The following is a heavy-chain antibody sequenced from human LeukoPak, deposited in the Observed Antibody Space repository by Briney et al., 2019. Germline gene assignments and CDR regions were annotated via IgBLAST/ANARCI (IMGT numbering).Heavy chain of an antibody. CDR3: ARALFKAVAGANFDY. D-gene: IGHD6-19*01. J-gene: IGHJ4*02. V-gene: IGHV4-4*02. CDR2: IYHSGST. Sequence: SETLSLTCAVSGGSISSSNWWSWVRQPPGKGLEWIGEIYHSGSTNYNPSLKSRVTISVDKSKNQFSLKLSSVTAADTAVYYCARALFKAVAGANFDYWGQGTLVTVSS. CDR1: GGSISSSNW.